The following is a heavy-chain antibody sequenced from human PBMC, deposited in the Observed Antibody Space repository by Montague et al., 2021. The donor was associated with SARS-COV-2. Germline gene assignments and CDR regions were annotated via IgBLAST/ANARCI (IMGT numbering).Heavy chain of an antibody. CDR2: IYYSGST. J-gene: IGHJ6*02. CDR1: GGSISSYY. CDR3: ARAIGSMYSSGWYYYYYGMDA. Sequence: SETLSLTCTVSGGSISSYYWSWIRQPPGKGLEWIGYIYYSGSTNYNPSLKSRVTISVDTSKNQFSLKLSSVTAADTAVYYCARAIGSMYSSGWYYYYYGMDAWGQGTTVTVSS. D-gene: IGHD6-19*01. V-gene: IGHV4-59*01.